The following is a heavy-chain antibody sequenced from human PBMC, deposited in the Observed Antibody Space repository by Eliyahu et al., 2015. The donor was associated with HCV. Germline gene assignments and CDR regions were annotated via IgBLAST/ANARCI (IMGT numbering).Heavy chain of an antibody. D-gene: IGHD1-26*01. J-gene: IGHJ4*02. V-gene: IGHV3-53*01. CDR2: IYSGGTK. CDR3: ARGPRTGSYYPFFDC. Sequence: EVQLVESGGGLIQPGGSLXLSCAASGYSVSNNYMGWVRQAPGKGLEWVSVIYSGGTKYYADSVRGRFTISRDNSRDTVYLQMNSLRAEDTAVYYCARGPRTGSYYPFFDCWGQGTLVTVSS. CDR1: GYSVSNNY.